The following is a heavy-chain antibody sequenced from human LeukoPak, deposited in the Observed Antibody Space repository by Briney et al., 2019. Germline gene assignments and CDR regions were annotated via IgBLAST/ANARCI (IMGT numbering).Heavy chain of an antibody. CDR3: ASHAAAGTRWDY. D-gene: IGHD6-13*01. CDR2: IYYSGST. V-gene: IGHV4-39*01. CDR1: GGSISSSSYY. Sequence: PSETLSLTCTVSGGSISSSSYYWGWLRQPPGKGLEWIGSIYYSGSTYYNPSLKSRVTISVDTSKNQFSVKLRSVTAADTAVYYCASHAAAGTRWDYWGQGTLVTVSS. J-gene: IGHJ4*02.